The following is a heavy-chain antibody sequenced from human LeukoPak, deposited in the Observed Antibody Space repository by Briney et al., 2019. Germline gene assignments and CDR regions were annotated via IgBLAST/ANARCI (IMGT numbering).Heavy chain of an antibody. V-gene: IGHV4-34*01. CDR2: INHSGST. J-gene: IGHJ4*02. D-gene: IGHD6-19*01. Sequence: SETLSLTCAIDGGSFSGHYWSWIRQPPGKGLEWIGEINHSGSTNYNPSLKSRVTISVDTSKNQFSLKLSSVTAADTAVYYCAGGSGWYGSDYWGQGTLVTVSS. CDR3: AGGSGWYGSDY. CDR1: GGSFSGHY.